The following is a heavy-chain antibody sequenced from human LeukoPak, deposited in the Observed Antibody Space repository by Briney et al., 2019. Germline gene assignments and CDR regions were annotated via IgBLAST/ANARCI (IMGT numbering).Heavy chain of an antibody. J-gene: IGHJ4*02. CDR2: ISSSGTYI. Sequence: GGSLRLSCAVSGFTFGSFSMTWVRQAPGKGLEWVSTISSSGTYIYYADSVKGRFTISRDNAKNSLYLQMNSLRAEDTAVYYCARDPGRSGGSCYSDYWGQGTLVTVSS. V-gene: IGHV3-21*01. D-gene: IGHD2-15*01. CDR1: GFTFGSFS. CDR3: ARDPGRSGGSCYSDY.